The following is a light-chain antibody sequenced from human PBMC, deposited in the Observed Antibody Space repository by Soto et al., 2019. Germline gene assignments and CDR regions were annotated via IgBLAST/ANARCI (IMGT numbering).Light chain of an antibody. V-gene: IGKV3-20*01. J-gene: IGKJ2*01. CDR3: QQYSTLPHT. CDR1: QSVTNSF. CDR2: GVS. Sequence: ENVLTQSPGTLSLSPGERATLSCRASQSVTNSFFAWYQQKPGQGRRLLIYGVSSRATGIADRFSGSGSGTDFTLTISRLEPEDFVVYYCQQYSTLPHTFGQGTKLEVK.